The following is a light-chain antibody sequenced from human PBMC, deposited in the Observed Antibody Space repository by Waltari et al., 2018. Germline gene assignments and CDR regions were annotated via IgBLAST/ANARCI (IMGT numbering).Light chain of an antibody. CDR1: SRDVGSYIL. CDR2: DVS. V-gene: IGLV2-23*02. Sequence: QSALTQPASVSGSPGQSITISCTGTSRDVGSYILFSWYHQHPDKAPKPMIYDVSKRPSGVSNRFSGSKSGNTASLTISGLQAEDEADYYCCSYAGSSTLVFGGGTKLTVL. CDR3: CSYAGSSTLV. J-gene: IGLJ2*01.